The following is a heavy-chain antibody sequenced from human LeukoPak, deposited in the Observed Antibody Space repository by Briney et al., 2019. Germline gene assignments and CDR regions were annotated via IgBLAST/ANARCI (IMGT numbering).Heavy chain of an antibody. D-gene: IGHD3-22*01. CDR3: AKKTWDSSAWYFFDY. J-gene: IGHJ4*02. V-gene: IGHV3-23*01. CDR2: ISDSGGSI. CDR1: GFSFSRFA. Sequence: GGSLRLSCAASGFSFSRFAMSWVRQAPGKGLEWVSAISDSGGSINYADSVKGRFTISRDNSKNTLYLQMNSLRAEDTAVYYCAKKTWDSSAWYFFDYWGQGTLVTVSS.